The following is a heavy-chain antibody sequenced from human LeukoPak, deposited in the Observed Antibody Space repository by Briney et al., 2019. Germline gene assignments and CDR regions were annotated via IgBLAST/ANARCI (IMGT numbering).Heavy chain of an antibody. D-gene: IGHD2-2*02. J-gene: IGHJ4*02. CDR3: AKDLYRVYYFDY. CDR2: ISGSGGST. Sequence: PGRSLRLSCAASGFTFSSYAMSWVRQAPGKGLEWVSAISGSGGSTYYADSVKGRFTISRDNSKNTLYLQMNSLRAEDTAVYYCAKDLYRVYYFDYWGQGTLVTVSS. CDR1: GFTFSSYA. V-gene: IGHV3-23*01.